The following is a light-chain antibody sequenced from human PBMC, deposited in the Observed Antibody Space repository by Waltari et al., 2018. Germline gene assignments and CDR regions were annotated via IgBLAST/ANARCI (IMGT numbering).Light chain of an antibody. CDR1: QSVLYSSNNKNY. V-gene: IGKV4-1*01. J-gene: IGKJ4*01. Sequence: DIVMTQSPDSLAVSLGERATINCKSSQSVLYSSNNKNYLAWYQQKPGQPPKLLIYWASTRGSGVPDRFSGRGSGTDFTLTISSLQAEDVAVYYCQQYYSTPPAFGGGTKVGIK. CDR2: WAS. CDR3: QQYYSTPPA.